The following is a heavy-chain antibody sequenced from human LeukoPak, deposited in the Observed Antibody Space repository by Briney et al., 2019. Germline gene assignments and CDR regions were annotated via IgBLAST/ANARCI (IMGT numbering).Heavy chain of an antibody. CDR2: MNPNSGNT. J-gene: IGHJ6*03. D-gene: IGHD1-14*01. Sequence: ASVKVSCKASGYTFTSYDINWVRQATGQGLEWMGWMNPNSGNTAYAQNFQGRVSITRNTSIGTAYMELSSLRSEDTAVYFCARETTLHSMDVWGKGTTVTVSS. CDR1: GYTFTSYD. CDR3: ARETTLHSMDV. V-gene: IGHV1-8*01.